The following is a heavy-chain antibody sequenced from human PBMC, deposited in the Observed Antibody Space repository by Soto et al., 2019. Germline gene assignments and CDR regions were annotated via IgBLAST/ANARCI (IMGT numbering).Heavy chain of an antibody. CDR1: GGTFSSYT. Sequence: QVQLVQSGAEVKKPGSSVKVSCKSSGGTFSSYTISWVRQAPGQGLEWMGRIIPILGIANSAQKFQGRVAITADKSTSTAYMELSRLRSEDTAVYYCARETGTIIVEHWGQGTLVTFSS. CDR3: ARETGTIIVEH. V-gene: IGHV1-69*02. D-gene: IGHD3-22*01. CDR2: IIPILGIA. J-gene: IGHJ1*01.